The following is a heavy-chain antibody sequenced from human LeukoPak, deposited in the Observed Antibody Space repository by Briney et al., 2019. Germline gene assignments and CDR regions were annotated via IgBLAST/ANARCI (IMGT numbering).Heavy chain of an antibody. CDR3: ARDRAVAGLFDS. J-gene: IGHJ4*02. CDR2: IKEDGSEK. D-gene: IGHD6-19*01. Sequence: GGSLRLSCTAPGFTFGDYAMSWFRQAPGKGLEWVANIKEDGSEKQYVDSVKGRFTISRDNAKNSLYLQMNSLRAEDTAVYYCARDRAVAGLFDSWGQGTLVTVSS. V-gene: IGHV3-7*01. CDR1: GFTFGDYA.